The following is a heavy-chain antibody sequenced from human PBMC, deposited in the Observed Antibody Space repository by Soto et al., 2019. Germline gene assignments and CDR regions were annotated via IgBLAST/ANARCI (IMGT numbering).Heavy chain of an antibody. CDR3: AKDAPYYDDNSGYYGTFDY. CDR1: GFTFSSYG. CDR2: ISYDGSNK. V-gene: IGHV3-30*18. D-gene: IGHD3-22*01. J-gene: IGHJ4*02. Sequence: QVQLVESGGGVVQPGRSLRLSCAASGFTFSSYGIHWVRQAPGKGLEWVALISYDGSNKYYADSVKGRFTISRDNSENTLYLQMNSLRAEDTAMYYCAKDAPYYDDNSGYYGTFDYWGQGTLVTVSS.